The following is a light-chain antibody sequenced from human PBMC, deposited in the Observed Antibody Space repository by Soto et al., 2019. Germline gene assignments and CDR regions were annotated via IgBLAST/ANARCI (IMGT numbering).Light chain of an antibody. Sequence: DIQLTQSPSSLSASVGDRVTITCRSSQTVNTYLNWYQQRPGEPPKLLIYHASSLKSGVPSRFSGSASGTAFTLTISSLQREDVGTYYCQQSSRMPPFGGGTKLDIK. J-gene: IGKJ4*01. CDR2: HAS. V-gene: IGKV1-39*01. CDR3: QQSSRMPP. CDR1: QTVNTY.